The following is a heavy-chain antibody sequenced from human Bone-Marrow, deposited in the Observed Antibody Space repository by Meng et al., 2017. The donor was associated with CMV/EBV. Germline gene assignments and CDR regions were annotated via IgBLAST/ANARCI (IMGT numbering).Heavy chain of an antibody. CDR1: GYTVSGYY. CDR2: INPNSGGT. Sequence: ASVKVSCKASGYTVSGYYMHWVRQAPGQGLEWMGWINPNSGGTNYAQKFQGRVTMARDTSISTAYMELSRLRSDDTAVYYCAKTGSYFWSGYYPLTYGMDVWGPGTTVTVSS. D-gene: IGHD3-3*01. V-gene: IGHV1-2*02. CDR3: AKTGSYFWSGYYPLTYGMDV. J-gene: IGHJ6*02.